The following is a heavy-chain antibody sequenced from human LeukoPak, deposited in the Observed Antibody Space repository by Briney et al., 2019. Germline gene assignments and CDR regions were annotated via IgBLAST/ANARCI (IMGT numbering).Heavy chain of an antibody. J-gene: IGHJ4*02. CDR2: IKQDGSET. CDR3: ARDKGDYDTSGSLFIF. CDR1: GFTFSRYW. Sequence: GGSPRLSCAVSGFTFSRYWMSWVRQAPRKGLEWVANIKQDGSETYYVDSMKGRFTISRDNAKNSLYLQMNSLRAEDTAVYYCARDKGDYDTSGSLFIFGGQGTLVTVSS. V-gene: IGHV3-7*03. D-gene: IGHD3-22*01.